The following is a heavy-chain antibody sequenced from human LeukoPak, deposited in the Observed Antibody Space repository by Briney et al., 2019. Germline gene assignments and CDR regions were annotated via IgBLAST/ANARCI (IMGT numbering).Heavy chain of an antibody. Sequence: SVKVSCKASGGTFSSYAISWVRQAPGQGLEWMGGIIPIFGTANYAQKFQGRVTITADESTSTAYMELSSLRSEDTAVYYCARGGYSGSYTNFDYWGQGTLVTVSS. V-gene: IGHV1-69*13. CDR2: IIPIFGTA. J-gene: IGHJ4*02. D-gene: IGHD1-26*01. CDR1: GGTFSSYA. CDR3: ARGGYSGSYTNFDY.